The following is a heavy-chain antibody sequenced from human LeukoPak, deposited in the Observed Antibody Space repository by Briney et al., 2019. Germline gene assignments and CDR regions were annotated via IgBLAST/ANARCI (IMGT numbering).Heavy chain of an antibody. CDR3: ARAPSIGWKFPLEY. V-gene: IGHV4-59*11. Sequence: SETLSLTCIVSGGSLSSHYWNWIRQPPGRGLEWIGYIHYSGSTNYNPSLKSRVTISVDPSKNQFSLKLTSVTAADTAVYYCARAPSIGWKFPLEYWGQGALVTVSS. CDR1: GGSLSSHY. D-gene: IGHD4-23*01. CDR2: IHYSGST. J-gene: IGHJ4*02.